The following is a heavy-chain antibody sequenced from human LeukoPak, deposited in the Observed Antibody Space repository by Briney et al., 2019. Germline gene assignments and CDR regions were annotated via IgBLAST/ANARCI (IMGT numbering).Heavy chain of an antibody. CDR1: GFTFDDYA. J-gene: IGHJ5*02. V-gene: IGHV3-43D*03. Sequence: GGSLRLSCAASGFTFDDYAMHWVRQAPGKGLEWVSLISWDGGSTYYADSVKGRFTISRDNSKNSLYLQMNSLRAEDTAVYYCAKDRMVRGVDSWFDPWGQGTLVTVSS. CDR2: ISWDGGST. CDR3: AKDRMVRGVDSWFDP. D-gene: IGHD3-10*01.